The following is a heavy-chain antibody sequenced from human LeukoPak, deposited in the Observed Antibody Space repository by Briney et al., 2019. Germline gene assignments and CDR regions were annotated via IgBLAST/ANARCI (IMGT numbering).Heavy chain of an antibody. CDR1: GGSISSSSYY. V-gene: IGHV4-39*07. J-gene: IGHJ4*02. CDR3: ASVYSSGWSFDY. D-gene: IGHD6-19*01. CDR2: IYYSGST. Sequence: SETLSLTCTVSGGSISSSSYYWGWIRQPPGKGLEWIGSIYYSGSTYYNPSLKSRVTISVDTSKNQFSLKLSSVTAADTTVYYCASVYSSGWSFDYWGQGTLVTVSS.